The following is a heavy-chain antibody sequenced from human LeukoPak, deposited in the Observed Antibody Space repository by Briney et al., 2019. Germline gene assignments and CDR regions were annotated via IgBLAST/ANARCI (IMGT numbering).Heavy chain of an antibody. CDR1: GYTFTGYY. J-gene: IGHJ4*02. CDR2: INPNSGGT. CDR3: ARDLNYDYPKYYFDY. Sequence: GASVKVSCKASGYTFTGYYMHWVRQAPGQGLEWMGWINPNSGGTNYAQKFQGRVTMTRDTSISTAYMELSRLRSDDTAVYYCARDLNYDYPKYYFDYWGQGTLVTVSS. D-gene: IGHD5-12*01. V-gene: IGHV1-2*02.